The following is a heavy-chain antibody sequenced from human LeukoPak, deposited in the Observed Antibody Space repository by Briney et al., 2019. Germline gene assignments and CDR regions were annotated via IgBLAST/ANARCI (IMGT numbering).Heavy chain of an antibody. CDR2: INTNTGNP. Sequence: ASVKVSCKASGYTFTSYYIHWVRQAPGQGLEWMGWINTNTGNPTYAQGFTGRFVFSLDTSVSTAYLQISSLKAEDTAVYYCARGRPYYVWGSYRYVPNYYYYMDVWGKGTTVTVSS. CDR1: GYTFTSYY. CDR3: ARGRPYYVWGSYRYVPNYYYYMDV. D-gene: IGHD3-16*02. J-gene: IGHJ6*03. V-gene: IGHV7-4-1*02.